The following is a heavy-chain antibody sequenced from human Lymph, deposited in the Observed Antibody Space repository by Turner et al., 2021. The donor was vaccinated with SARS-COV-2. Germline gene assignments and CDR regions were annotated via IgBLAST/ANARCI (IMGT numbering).Heavy chain of an antibody. CDR3: DRVVVLRRAYFDY. CDR2: NCYSGSN. CDR1: GGSISSGDYC. Sequence: QVQLQESGSGLVKPSQTLFLTCSVSGGSISSGDYCRSWIRQTPGKGLEWIGYNCYSGSNYYNPYLKSRITISEDTSTNQFSLKMSSVTAADTAVYYCDRVVVLRRAYFDYWGQGTLVTVSS. D-gene: IGHD2-8*01. J-gene: IGHJ4*02. V-gene: IGHV4-30-4*01.